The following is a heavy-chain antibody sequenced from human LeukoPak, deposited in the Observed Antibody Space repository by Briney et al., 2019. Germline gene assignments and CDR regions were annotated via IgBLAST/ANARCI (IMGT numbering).Heavy chain of an antibody. CDR3: ASNDARGDFDYFDY. J-gene: IGHJ4*02. CDR1: GGSSSSYY. V-gene: IGHV4-59*01. CDR2: IYYSGST. D-gene: IGHD1-1*01. Sequence: PSETLSLTGTVSGGSSSSYYWSWIQQPPGKGLEWIGYIYYSGSTNYNPSLKSRVTISVDTSKNQFSLKLSSVTAADTAVYYYASNDARGDFDYFDYWGQGTLVTVSS.